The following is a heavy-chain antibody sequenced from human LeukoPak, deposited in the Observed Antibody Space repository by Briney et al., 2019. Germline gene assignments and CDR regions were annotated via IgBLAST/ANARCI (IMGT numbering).Heavy chain of an antibody. J-gene: IGHJ4*02. CDR2: MNPNSGNT. Sequence: ASVKVSCKASGCTFTSYDINWVRQATGQGLEWMGWMNPNSGNTGYAQKFQGRVTMTRNTSISTAYMELSSLRSEDTAVYYCARGRTMTTVTTLGYWGQGTLVTVSS. D-gene: IGHD4-17*01. CDR1: GCTFTSYD. CDR3: ARGRTMTTVTTLGY. V-gene: IGHV1-8*01.